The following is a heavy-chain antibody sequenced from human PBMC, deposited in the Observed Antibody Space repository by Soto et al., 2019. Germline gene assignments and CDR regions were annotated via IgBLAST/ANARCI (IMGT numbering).Heavy chain of an antibody. CDR3: ARVAY. CDR1: GFTVRRVC. Sequence: GALRLSCEASGFTVRRVCMDWVRRDPGKGLEWVASISSASSETWYADSVKGRFITSRDNAQNSLFLQMNTVRPEVSARYYGARVAYRGPGTQVTVSS. V-gene: IGHV3-21*04. CDR2: ISSASSET. J-gene: IGHJ4*02.